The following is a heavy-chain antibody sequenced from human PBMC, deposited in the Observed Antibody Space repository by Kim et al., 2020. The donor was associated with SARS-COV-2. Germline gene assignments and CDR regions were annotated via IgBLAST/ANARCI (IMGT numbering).Heavy chain of an antibody. CDR3: VRDTGRYHSSSEYYYYGMD. Sequence: ASVKVSCKASGYTFIHYGISWVRQAPGQGLEWMGWIGPYNGNTNFAQKLQGRVTMTTETSTSTAYMELRSLITDDTAVHYCVRDTGRYHSSSEYYYYGMD. D-gene: IGHD6-6*01. J-gene: IGHJ6*01. CDR2: IGPYNGNT. CDR1: GYTFIHYG. V-gene: IGHV1-18*04.